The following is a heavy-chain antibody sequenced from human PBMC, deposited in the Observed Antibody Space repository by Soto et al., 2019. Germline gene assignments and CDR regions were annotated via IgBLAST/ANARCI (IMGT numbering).Heavy chain of an antibody. CDR3: ARGCSGGSCFYGN. CDR2: INHSGST. CDR1: GGSFSGYY. V-gene: IGHV4-34*01. D-gene: IGHD2-15*01. J-gene: IGHJ4*02. Sequence: SETLSLTCAVYGGSFSGYYWSWIRQPPGKGLEWIGEINHSGSTNYNPSLKSRVTISVDTSRNQFSLKLSSVTAADTAVYYCARGCSGGSCFYGNSGQGTRVTVAS.